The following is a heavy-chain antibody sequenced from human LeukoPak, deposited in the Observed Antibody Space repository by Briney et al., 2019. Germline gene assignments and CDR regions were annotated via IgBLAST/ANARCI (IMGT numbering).Heavy chain of an antibody. J-gene: IGHJ4*02. Sequence: ASVKVSCKASGYTFTGYYMHWVRQAPGQGLEWMGWINPNSGGTNYAQKFQGWVTMTRDTSISTAYMELSRLRSDDTAVYYCARETRGSHSGSYFDYWGQGTLVTVSS. V-gene: IGHV1-2*04. CDR2: INPNSGGT. D-gene: IGHD1-26*01. CDR3: ARETRGSHSGSYFDY. CDR1: GYTFTGYY.